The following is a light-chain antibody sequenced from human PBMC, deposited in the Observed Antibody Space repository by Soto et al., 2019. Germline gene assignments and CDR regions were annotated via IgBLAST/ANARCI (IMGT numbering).Light chain of an antibody. Sequence: DIQMTQSPSTLSASVGDRVAITCRASQSISSWLAWYQQKPGKAPKLLIYAASSLQSGVPSRFSGSGSGTDFTLTISSLQPEYFAIYYCQQSYSTPYTFGQGTKVDIK. V-gene: IGKV1-39*01. CDR2: AAS. CDR1: QSISSW. J-gene: IGKJ2*01. CDR3: QQSYSTPYT.